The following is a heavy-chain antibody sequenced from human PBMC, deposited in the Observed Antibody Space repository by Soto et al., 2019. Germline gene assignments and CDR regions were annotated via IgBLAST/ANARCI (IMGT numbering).Heavy chain of an antibody. D-gene: IGHD2-2*02. CDR2: IRSKAYGGTT. CDR3: TREGWYQLLYRY. J-gene: IGHJ4*02. Sequence: EVQLVESGGGLVQPGRSLRLSCTASGFTFGDYAMSWVRQAPGKGLEWVGFIRSKAYGGTTEYAASVKGRFTISRDDSKSIAYLQMNSLKTEDTAVYYCTREGWYQLLYRYWGQGTLVTVSS. V-gene: IGHV3-49*04. CDR1: GFTFGDYA.